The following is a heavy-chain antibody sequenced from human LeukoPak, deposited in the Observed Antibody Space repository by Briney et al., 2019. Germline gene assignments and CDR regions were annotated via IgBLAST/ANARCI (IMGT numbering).Heavy chain of an antibody. CDR2: IYYSGST. CDR1: GGSISSSSYY. V-gene: IGHV4-39*07. D-gene: IGHD3-10*01. J-gene: IGHJ4*02. Sequence: PSETLSLTCTVSGGSISSSSYYWGWIRQPPGKGLEWIGSIYYSGSTYYNPSLKSRVTISVDTSKNQFSLRLSSVTAADTAVYFCARGLRRFGDSLAFTYYFDSWGQGTRVIVSS. CDR3: ARGLRRFGDSLAFTYYFDS.